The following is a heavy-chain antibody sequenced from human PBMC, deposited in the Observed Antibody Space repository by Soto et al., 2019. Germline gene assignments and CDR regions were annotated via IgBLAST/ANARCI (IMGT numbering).Heavy chain of an antibody. J-gene: IGHJ5*02. D-gene: IGHD4-17*01. CDR3: ARQQTNAYGDYVPGWFDP. Sequence: PSETLSLTCTVSGGSISSSSYYWGWIRQPPGKGLEWIGSIYYSGSTYYNPSLKSRVTISVDTSKNQFSLKLSSVTAADTAVYYCARQQTNAYGDYVPGWFDPWGQGTLVTVSS. V-gene: IGHV4-39*01. CDR2: IYYSGST. CDR1: GGSISSSSYY.